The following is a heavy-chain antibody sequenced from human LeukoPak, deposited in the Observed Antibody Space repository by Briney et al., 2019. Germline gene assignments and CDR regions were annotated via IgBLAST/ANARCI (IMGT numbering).Heavy chain of an antibody. CDR3: ARNPITIFGVVIIGAFDI. D-gene: IGHD3-3*01. Sequence: SETLSLTFTVSGGSISSYYWSWIRQPAGKGLEWIGRIYTSGSTNYNPSLKSRVTISVDTSKNQFSLKLSSVTAADTAVYYCARNPITIFGVVIIGAFDIWGQGTMVTVSS. V-gene: IGHV4-4*07. CDR1: GGSISSYY. J-gene: IGHJ3*02. CDR2: IYTSGST.